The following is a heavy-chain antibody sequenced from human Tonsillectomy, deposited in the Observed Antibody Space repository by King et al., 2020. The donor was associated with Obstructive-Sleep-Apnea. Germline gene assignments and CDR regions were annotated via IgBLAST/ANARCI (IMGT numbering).Heavy chain of an antibody. CDR2: LFSGGSE. CDR3: ARGPPTSDY. Sequence: VQLVESGGGLVQPGGSLRLSCAASGFTGCSNYMSWVCQAPGKGLEWVSVLFSGGSEYYADSVKGRFTISRHNSKNTLYLQMNSLRAEDTAVYYCARGPPTSDYWGQGTLVTVSS. V-gene: IGHV3-53*04. J-gene: IGHJ4*02. D-gene: IGHD4-11*01. CDR1: GFTGCSNY.